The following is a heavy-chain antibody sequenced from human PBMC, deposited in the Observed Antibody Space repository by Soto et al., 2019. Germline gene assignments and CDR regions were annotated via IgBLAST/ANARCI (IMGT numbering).Heavy chain of an antibody. V-gene: IGHV1-3*01. Sequence: ASVKVSCKASGYTFSSYAMHWVRQAPGQRLEWMGWINAGNGNTKYSQKFQGRVTITRDTSASTAYMELSSLRSEDTAVYYCARDMGFGLSDYWGQGTLVTVSS. D-gene: IGHD3-10*01. CDR1: GYTFSSYA. CDR3: ARDMGFGLSDY. J-gene: IGHJ4*02. CDR2: INAGNGNT.